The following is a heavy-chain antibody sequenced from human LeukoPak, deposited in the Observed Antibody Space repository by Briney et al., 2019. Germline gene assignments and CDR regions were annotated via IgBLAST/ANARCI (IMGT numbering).Heavy chain of an antibody. V-gene: IGHV4-34*01. CDR1: GGSFSGYY. Sequence: SGTLSLTCAVYGGSFSGYYWSWIRQPPGKGLEWIGEINHSGSTNYNPSLKSRVTISVDTSKNQFSLKLSSVTAADTAVYYCARDSSSWYSHDYWGQGTLVTVSS. CDR2: INHSGST. J-gene: IGHJ4*02. D-gene: IGHD6-13*01. CDR3: ARDSSSWYSHDY.